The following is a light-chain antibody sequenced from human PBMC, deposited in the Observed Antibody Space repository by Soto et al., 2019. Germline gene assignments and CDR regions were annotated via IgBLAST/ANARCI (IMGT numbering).Light chain of an antibody. CDR3: QQRSNWPALT. V-gene: IGKV3-11*01. Sequence: EIVMTQSPATLSVSPGERATFSCRASQSVSSNLAWYQQKPGQAPRLLIYDASNRATGIPARFSGSGSGTDFTLTISSLEPEDFAVYFCQQRSNWPALTFGGGTNVDI. CDR1: QSVSSN. CDR2: DAS. J-gene: IGKJ4*01.